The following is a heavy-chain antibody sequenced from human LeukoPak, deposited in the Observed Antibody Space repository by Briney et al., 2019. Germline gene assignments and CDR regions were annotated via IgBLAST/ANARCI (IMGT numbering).Heavy chain of an antibody. D-gene: IGHD2-21*01. V-gene: IGHV3-23*01. CDR1: GFSFGNYA. CDR2: ISGTGGAT. CDR3: VKDPRDTYGTNWFVS. Sequence: PRGSLRLSCVASGFSFGNYAMSWVRHAPGKGLQWVSQISGTGGATWYAGFARDRFTISRDNSKKTLYLQMSGLRVEDTAMYYCVKDPRDTYGTNWFVSWGQGTLLIVSS. J-gene: IGHJ5*01.